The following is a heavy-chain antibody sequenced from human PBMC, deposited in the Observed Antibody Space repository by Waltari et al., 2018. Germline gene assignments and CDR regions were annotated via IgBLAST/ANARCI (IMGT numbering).Heavy chain of an antibody. CDR2: INTDGSST. D-gene: IGHD5-18*01. CDR3: ARGGSSGYSFGFY. CDR1: GFTFSTYW. Sequence: EVQLVESGGGLVQPGGSLRLSCAASGFTFSTYWIHWVRKAPGKGLVWVSRINTDGSSTSYADSVKGRFTVSRDNAKNMLYLQMNSLRAEDTAVYYCARGGSSGYSFGFYWGQGSLVTVSS. J-gene: IGHJ4*02. V-gene: IGHV3-74*01.